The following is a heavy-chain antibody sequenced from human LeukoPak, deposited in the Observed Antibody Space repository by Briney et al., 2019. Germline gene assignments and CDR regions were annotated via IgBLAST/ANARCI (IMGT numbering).Heavy chain of an antibody. D-gene: IGHD6-13*01. Sequence: GASVNVSCKASDYIFTTYGISWVRQAPGQGLEWMGWISAYNGDTNYAQRLQGRVTMTTDTSTGTAYMELRSLRSDDTAVYYCARVWGAAPGILTGYFDLWGRGTLVAVSS. CDR1: DYIFTTYG. CDR2: ISAYNGDT. CDR3: ARVWGAAPGILTGYFDL. V-gene: IGHV1-18*01. J-gene: IGHJ2*01.